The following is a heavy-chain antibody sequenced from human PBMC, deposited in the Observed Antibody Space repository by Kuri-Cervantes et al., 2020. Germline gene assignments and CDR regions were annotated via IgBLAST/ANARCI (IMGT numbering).Heavy chain of an antibody. CDR2: IKQDGSEK. CDR1: GFTFSSYW. Sequence: GGSLRLSCAASGFTFSSYWMSWVRQAPGKGLEWVANIKQDGSEKYYVDSVKGRFTISRDNAKNSLYLQMNSLRAEDTAVYYCAKSRGKLLFDYWGQGTLVTVSS. V-gene: IGHV3-7*03. J-gene: IGHJ4*02. D-gene: IGHD3-16*01. CDR3: AKSRGKLLFDY.